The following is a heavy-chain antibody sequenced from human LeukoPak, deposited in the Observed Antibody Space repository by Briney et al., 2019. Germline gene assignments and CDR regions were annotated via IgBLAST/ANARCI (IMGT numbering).Heavy chain of an antibody. Sequence: SETLSLTCTVSGGSISSYYWSWIRQPPGKGLEWIGYIDYSGSTNYNPSLRSRVTMSVDTSKNQFSLKLTSVTSADTAVYSCARLLDNDISGDPDTFDVWGQGTTVIVSS. CDR3: ARLLDNDISGDPDTFDV. J-gene: IGHJ3*01. CDR1: GGSISSYY. D-gene: IGHD3-22*01. V-gene: IGHV4-59*01. CDR2: IDYSGST.